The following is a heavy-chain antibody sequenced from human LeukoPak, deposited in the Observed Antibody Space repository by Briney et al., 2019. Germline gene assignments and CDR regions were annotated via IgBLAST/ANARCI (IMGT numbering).Heavy chain of an antibody. V-gene: IGHV4-38-2*02. CDR2: IYHSGST. CDR3: ARTTGYKEGYYYYMDV. CDR1: GYSISSGYY. Sequence: KTSETLSLTCTVSGYSISSGYYWGWIRPPPGKGLEWIGSIYHSGSTYYNPSLKSRVTISVDTSKNQFSLKLSSVTAADTAVYYCARTTGYKEGYYYYMDVWGKGTTVTVSS. J-gene: IGHJ6*03. D-gene: IGHD1-14*01.